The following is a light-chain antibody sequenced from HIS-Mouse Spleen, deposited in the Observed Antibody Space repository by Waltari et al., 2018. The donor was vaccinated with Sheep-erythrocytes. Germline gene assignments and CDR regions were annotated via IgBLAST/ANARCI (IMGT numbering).Light chain of an antibody. CDR1: SSDVGSYNL. J-gene: IGLJ3*02. V-gene: IGLV2-23*01. CDR3: CSYAGSSTPWV. Sequence: QSALTQPASVSGSPGQSITISCTGTSSDVGSYNLVSWYQQHPGKAPKLMIDEGSKRPSVVSNRFAGSKSGNTASLTISGLQAEDEADYYCCSYAGSSTPWVFGGGTKLTVL. CDR2: EGS.